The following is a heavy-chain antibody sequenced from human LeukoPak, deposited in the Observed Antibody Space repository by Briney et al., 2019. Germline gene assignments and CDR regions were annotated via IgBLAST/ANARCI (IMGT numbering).Heavy chain of an antibody. V-gene: IGHV1-69*13. CDR2: IIPIFGTA. J-gene: IGHJ4*02. Sequence: ASVKVSCKASGGTFSSYAISWVRQAPGQGLEWMGGIIPIFGTANYAQKFQGRVTITADESTSTAYMELSSLRSEDTAVYYRARLGYCSGGSCYSNYWGQGTLVTVSS. CDR1: GGTFSSYA. CDR3: ARLGYCSGGSCYSNY. D-gene: IGHD2-15*01.